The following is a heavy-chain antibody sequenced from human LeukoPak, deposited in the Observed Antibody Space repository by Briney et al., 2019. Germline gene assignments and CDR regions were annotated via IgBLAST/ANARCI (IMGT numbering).Heavy chain of an antibody. CDR3: ASSRYTGSYSTIDF. D-gene: IGHD1-26*01. J-gene: IGHJ4*02. Sequence: SETLSLTCTVSGGSISRYYWSWIRQPPGKGLEWIGYISYSGSTNYNPSLKSRVTISLDTSKNQFSLKLSSVTAADTAMYYCASSRYTGSYSTIDFWGQGTLVTVSS. V-gene: IGHV4-59*01. CDR1: GGSISRYY. CDR2: ISYSGST.